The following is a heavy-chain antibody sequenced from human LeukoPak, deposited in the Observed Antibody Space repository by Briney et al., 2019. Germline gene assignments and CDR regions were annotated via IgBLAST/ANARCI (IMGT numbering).Heavy chain of an antibody. CDR2: ISGSGDTT. Sequence: GGSLRLSCAASGFTFDDYGMSWVRQAPGKGLEWVSAISGSGDTTYFADSVKGRFTISRDNSKNTLYLQMNSLRAEDTAVYYCAKDRVGATLYFDFWGQGTLLTVSS. J-gene: IGHJ4*02. V-gene: IGHV3-23*01. D-gene: IGHD1-26*01. CDR1: GFTFDDYG. CDR3: AKDRVGATLYFDF.